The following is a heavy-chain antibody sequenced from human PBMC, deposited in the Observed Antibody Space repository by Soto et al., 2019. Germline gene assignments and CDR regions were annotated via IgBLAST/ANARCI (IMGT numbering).Heavy chain of an antibody. CDR3: AKTSMRGYSGYGLDY. D-gene: IGHD5-12*01. V-gene: IGHV1-2*02. Sequence: ASVKVSCKASGYTFTGFYLHWVRQAPGQGLEWMGYINPNSGGTNYPQKFQGRVTMTRDTSSSTAYMELSRLTSDDTAVYYCAKTSMRGYSGYGLDYWGQGTLVTVSS. CDR1: GYTFTGFY. J-gene: IGHJ4*02. CDR2: INPNSGGT.